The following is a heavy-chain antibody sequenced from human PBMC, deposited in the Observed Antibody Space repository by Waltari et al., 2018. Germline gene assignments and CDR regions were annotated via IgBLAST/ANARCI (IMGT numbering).Heavy chain of an antibody. CDR1: GDSITSNF. J-gene: IGHJ6*03. CDR2: IFYSGNP. Sequence: QVQLQESGPGLVKPSETLSLACSVSGDSITSNFWSWIRQPPGKGLEWIGYIFYSGNPNYNPSLKSRVTISVDTSKNQVSLRLSSVTAADTAVYYCARDRPHTTFGVVLGYMDVWGKGTTVTISS. D-gene: IGHD3-3*01. CDR3: ARDRPHTTFGVVLGYMDV. V-gene: IGHV4-59*01.